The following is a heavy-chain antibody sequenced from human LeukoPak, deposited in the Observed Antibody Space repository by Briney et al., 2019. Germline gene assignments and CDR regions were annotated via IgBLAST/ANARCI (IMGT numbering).Heavy chain of an antibody. CDR1: GFTFSNYV. D-gene: IGHD3-10*02. Sequence: GGSLRLSCAASGFTFSNYVMNWVRQAPGKGLEWVSTISDTGGRTYYADSVKGRFTISRDNSKNTLYLQMKSLRAEDTAVYYCAELGITMIGGVWGKGTTVTISS. CDR3: AELGITMIGGV. CDR2: ISDTGGRT. V-gene: IGHV3-23*01. J-gene: IGHJ6*04.